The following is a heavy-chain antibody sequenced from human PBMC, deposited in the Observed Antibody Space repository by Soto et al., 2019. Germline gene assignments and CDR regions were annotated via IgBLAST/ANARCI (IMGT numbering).Heavy chain of an antibody. CDR2: IYHSGGT. Sequence: SETLSLTCAVSGGPISSSNWWRLVRQPPGKGLEWIGEIYHSGGTNYNPSLKSRVTISIDNSKNQFSLKLSTVTAADTAVYYCEREQAGHCSGGSCYDGGFDYWGQGTLVTVSS. CDR1: GGPISSSNW. CDR3: EREQAGHCSGGSCYDGGFDY. V-gene: IGHV4-4*02. D-gene: IGHD2-15*01. J-gene: IGHJ4*02.